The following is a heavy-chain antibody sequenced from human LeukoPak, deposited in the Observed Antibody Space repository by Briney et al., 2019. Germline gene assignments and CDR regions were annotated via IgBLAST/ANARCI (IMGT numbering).Heavy chain of an antibody. J-gene: IGHJ4*02. CDR1: GFTFSSYG. V-gene: IGHV3-30*02. CDR2: IRYDGSNK. Sequence: GGSLRLSCAASGFTFSSYGMHWVRQAPGKGLEWVAFIRYDGSNKYYADSVKGRFTISRDNSKNTLYLQMNSLRAEDTAVYYCARGPYYYDSRGYSDYWGQGTLVTVSS. CDR3: ARGPYYYDSRGYSDY. D-gene: IGHD3-22*01.